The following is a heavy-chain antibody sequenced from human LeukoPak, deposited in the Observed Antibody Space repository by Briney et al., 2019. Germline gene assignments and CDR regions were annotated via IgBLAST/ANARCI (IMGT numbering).Heavy chain of an antibody. CDR1: GGSISSYY. J-gene: IGHJ6*03. D-gene: IGHD2-21*02. CDR3: ARGGDYGYYYMDV. Sequence: SETLSLTCTVSGGSISSYYWSWIRQPAGKGLEWIGYIYYSGSTNYNPSLKSRVTISVDTSKNQFSLKLSSVTAADTAVYYCARGGDYGYYYMDVWGKGTTVTISS. V-gene: IGHV4-59*01. CDR2: IYYSGST.